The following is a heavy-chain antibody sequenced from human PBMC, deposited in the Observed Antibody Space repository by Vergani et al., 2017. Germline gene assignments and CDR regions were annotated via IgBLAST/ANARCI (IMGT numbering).Heavy chain of an antibody. V-gene: IGHV3-48*01. Sequence: EVQLVESGGGLVQPGGSLRLSCAASGFTFSSYSMNWVRQAPGKGLEWVSYISSSSSTIYYADSVKGRFTISRDNDKNSLYLQMNSLRAVDTAVYYCARYLTGPIAARLAYYYYGMDVWGQGTTVTVSS. CDR3: ARYLTGPIAARLAYYYYGMDV. J-gene: IGHJ6*02. CDR2: ISSSSSTI. CDR1: GFTFSSYS. D-gene: IGHD6-6*01.